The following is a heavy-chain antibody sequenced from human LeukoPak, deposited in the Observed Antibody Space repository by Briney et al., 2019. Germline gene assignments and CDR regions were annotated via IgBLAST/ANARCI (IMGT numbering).Heavy chain of an antibody. Sequence: ASVKVSCKTSGYTFTSYFIHWVRQAPGQGLEWMGIINPLSGSTTYAQNLPGRVTMTSDTSTSTVYVELSSLRSEAAAVYYCGRSVAFREIPRDFWGQGTLVTVSS. D-gene: IGHD2-21*01. CDR1: GYTFTSYF. V-gene: IGHV1-46*04. CDR2: INPLSGST. J-gene: IGHJ4*02. CDR3: GRSVAFREIPRDF.